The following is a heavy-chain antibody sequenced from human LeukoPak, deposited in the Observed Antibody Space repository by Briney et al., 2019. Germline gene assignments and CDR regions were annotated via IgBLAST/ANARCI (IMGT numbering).Heavy chain of an antibody. Sequence: SETLSLTCTVSGYSISSGYYWGWIRQPPGKGLEWIGSIYHSGSTYYNPPLKSRVTISVDTSKNQFSLKLSSVTAADTAVYYCARGSGIVVVPAAIGWFDPWGQGTLVTVSS. J-gene: IGHJ5*02. CDR2: IYHSGST. CDR3: ARGSGIVVVPAAIGWFDP. CDR1: GYSISSGYY. D-gene: IGHD2-2*01. V-gene: IGHV4-38-2*02.